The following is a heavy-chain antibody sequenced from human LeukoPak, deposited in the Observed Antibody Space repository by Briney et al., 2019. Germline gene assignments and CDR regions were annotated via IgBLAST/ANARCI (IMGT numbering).Heavy chain of an antibody. CDR1: GFTFSSYW. D-gene: IGHD6-19*01. J-gene: IGHJ4*02. V-gene: IGHV3-7*01. CDR2: IKQDGSEK. Sequence: GGSLRLSCAASGFTFSSYWMSWVRQAPGKGLEWVANIKQDGSEKYYVDSVKGRFTISRDNAKNSLYLQMNSLRAEDTAVYYCARDGIAGAGRLTLYYWGQGTLVTVSS. CDR3: ARDGIAGAGRLTLYY.